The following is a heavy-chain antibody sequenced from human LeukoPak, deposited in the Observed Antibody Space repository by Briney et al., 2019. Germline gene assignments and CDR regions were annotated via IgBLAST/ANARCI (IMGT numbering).Heavy chain of an antibody. D-gene: IGHD3-10*01. CDR3: ARDLYYYGSGSLADY. CDR2: IYYSGST. V-gene: IGHV4-39*07. J-gene: IGHJ4*02. CDR1: GGSISSSSYY. Sequence: SETLSLTCTVSGGSISSSSYYWGWIRQPPGKGLEWIVSIYYSGSTNYNPSLKSRDTMSVDTSKNQFSLKLSSVTAADTAVYYCARDLYYYGSGSLADYWGQGTLVTVSS.